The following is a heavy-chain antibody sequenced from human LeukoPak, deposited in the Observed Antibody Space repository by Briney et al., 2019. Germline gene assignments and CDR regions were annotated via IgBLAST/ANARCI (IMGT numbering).Heavy chain of an antibody. Sequence: GASVKVSCKASGGTFSSYAISWVRQAPGQGLEWMGGIIPIFGTANYAQKFQGRVTITADKSTSTAYMELSSLRSEDTAVYYCARGTYYYGSGSFSYYYMDVWGKGTTVTVSS. V-gene: IGHV1-69*06. CDR1: GGTFSSYA. D-gene: IGHD3-10*01. CDR2: IIPIFGTA. CDR3: ARGTYYYGSGSFSYYYMDV. J-gene: IGHJ6*03.